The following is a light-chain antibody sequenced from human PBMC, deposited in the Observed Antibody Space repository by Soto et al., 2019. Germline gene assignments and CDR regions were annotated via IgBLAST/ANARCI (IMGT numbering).Light chain of an antibody. CDR2: DTS. CDR3: QQYGSSGT. J-gene: IGKJ1*01. CDR1: QSIDRH. V-gene: IGKV3-20*01. Sequence: IVWTQSPATLSLSPGERPTLSCRASQSIDRHLAWYRRKPGQAPRLLIYDTSTRATGIPDRFSGSGSGTDFTLTISRLEPEDFAVYYCQQYGSSGTFGQGTKVDIK.